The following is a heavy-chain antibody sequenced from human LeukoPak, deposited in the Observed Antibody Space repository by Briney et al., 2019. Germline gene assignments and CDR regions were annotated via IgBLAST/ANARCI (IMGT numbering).Heavy chain of an antibody. CDR1: GVSISSYY. J-gene: IGHJ4*02. D-gene: IGHD5-18*01. V-gene: IGHV4-59*01. CDR2: IFYSGRT. Sequence: SETLSLTCTVSGVSISSYYWSWIRQPPGKGLEWIGYIFYSGRTSYNPSLKSRVTIPLDTSKNQFSLMLSSVTAADTAFYYCARAGGGNTAMDLDYWGQGTLVTVSS. CDR3: ARAGGGNTAMDLDY.